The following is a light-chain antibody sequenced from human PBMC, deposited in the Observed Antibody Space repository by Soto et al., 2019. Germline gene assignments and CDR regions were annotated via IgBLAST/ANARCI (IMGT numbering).Light chain of an antibody. CDR3: QQYGSSLFT. Sequence: EIVLTQSPGTLSLSPGERATLSCRASQSVSSSYLAWYQQKPGQAPRLLIYGASSRATGIPDRLSGSGSGTDFTLTISRLEPDDFAVYYCQQYGSSLFTFGPGTNVDIK. V-gene: IGKV3-20*01. CDR1: QSVSSSY. J-gene: IGKJ3*01. CDR2: GAS.